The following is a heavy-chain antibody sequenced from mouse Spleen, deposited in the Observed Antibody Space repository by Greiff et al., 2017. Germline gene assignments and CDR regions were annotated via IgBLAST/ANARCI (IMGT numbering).Heavy chain of an antibody. CDR3: ARKGHYYGSSYWFAY. CDR2: IWSDGST. J-gene: IGHJ3*01. D-gene: IGHD1-1*01. Sequence: VKLVESGPGLVAPSQSLSITCTVSGFSLTNYAVHWVRQSPGKGLEWLGVIWSDGSTDYNAAFISRLSISKDNSKSQVFFKMNSLQADDTAIYYCARKGHYYGSSYWFAYWGQGTLVTVSA. V-gene: IGHV2-4-1*01. CDR1: GFSLTNYA.